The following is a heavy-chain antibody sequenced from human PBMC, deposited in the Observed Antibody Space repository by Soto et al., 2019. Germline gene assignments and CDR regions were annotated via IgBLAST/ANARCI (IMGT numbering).Heavy chain of an antibody. D-gene: IGHD2-15*01. Sequence: QVQLVESGGGVVQPGGSLRLSCAASGFTFRNHAMHWVRQAPGKGLECLAVIAYDGSNAFYRDSVKGRFTISRDNSKNTLYLHMNSLSSEDTCVYYCARGDREDILVVVGARPGEYGIDIWGQGTTVTVSS. CDR2: IAYDGSNA. J-gene: IGHJ6*02. V-gene: IGHV3-30-3*01. CDR3: ARGDREDILVVVGARPGEYGIDI. CDR1: GFTFRNHA.